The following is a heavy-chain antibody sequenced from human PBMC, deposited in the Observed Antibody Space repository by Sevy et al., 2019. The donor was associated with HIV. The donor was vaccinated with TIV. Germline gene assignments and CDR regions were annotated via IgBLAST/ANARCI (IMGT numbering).Heavy chain of an antibody. J-gene: IGHJ4*02. V-gene: IGHV3-72*01. CDR3: ARVMRRILGWSLDS. Sequence: GGSLRLSCAASGFTFSDYYMDWVRQAPGKGLEWVGRIRNKANSYTTEFAASVKGRFTISRDDSKNSLYLQMHSLKTDDTAGYFCARVMRRILGWSLDSWGQGTLVTVSS. CDR1: GFTFSDYY. D-gene: IGHD2-21*01. CDR2: IRNKANSYTT.